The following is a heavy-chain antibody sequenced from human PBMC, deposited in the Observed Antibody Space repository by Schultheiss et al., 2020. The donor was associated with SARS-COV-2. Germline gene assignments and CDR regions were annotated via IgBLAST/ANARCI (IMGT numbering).Heavy chain of an antibody. CDR1: GYTFTSYG. Sequence: ASVKVSCKASGYTFTSYGISWVRQAPGQGLEWMGWISAYNGNTNYAQKLQGRVTLTTDTSTSTAYMELSSLRSEDTAVYYCARRGSFEYSRFYGMDVWGQGTTVTVSS. CDR3: ARRGSFEYSRFYGMDV. D-gene: IGHD6-6*01. J-gene: IGHJ6*02. V-gene: IGHV1-18*01. CDR2: ISAYNGNT.